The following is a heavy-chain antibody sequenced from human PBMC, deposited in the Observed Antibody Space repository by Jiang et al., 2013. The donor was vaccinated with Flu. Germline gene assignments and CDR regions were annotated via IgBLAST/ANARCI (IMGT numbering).Heavy chain of an antibody. CDR1: GFTFTSSA. J-gene: IGHJ5*02. V-gene: IGHV1-58*01. CDR3: AAVVPAAILDCTNGVCPMRGGLWNWFDP. D-gene: IGHD2-8*01. Sequence: KASGFTFTSSAVQWVRQARGQRLEWIGWIVVGSGNTNYAQKFQERVTITRDMSTSTAYMELSSLRSEDTAVYYCAAVVPAAILDCTNGVCPMRGGLWNWFDPWGQGTLVTVSS. CDR2: IVVGSGNT.